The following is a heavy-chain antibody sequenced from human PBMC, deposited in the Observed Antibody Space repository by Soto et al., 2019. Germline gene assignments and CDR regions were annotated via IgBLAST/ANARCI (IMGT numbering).Heavy chain of an antibody. Sequence: GSLRLSCVASGFTFSDYYMSWIRQAPGKGLEWISYISSGGRFTKYADSVKGRFTISRDDAKNSLFLQMNSLRADDTAVYYCARVEDPDPWGQGTLVTVSS. CDR2: ISSGGRFT. CDR1: GFTFSDYY. J-gene: IGHJ5*02. CDR3: ARVEDPDP. V-gene: IGHV3-11*06.